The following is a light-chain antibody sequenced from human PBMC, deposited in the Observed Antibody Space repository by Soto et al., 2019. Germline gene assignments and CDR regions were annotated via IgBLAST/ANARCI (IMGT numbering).Light chain of an antibody. V-gene: IGLV3-27*01. Sequence: SYELTQPSSVSVSPGQTARITCSGDVLAKKYARWFHQKPGQAPVLLIYKDTERPSGIPERFSGSSSGTTVTLTISGAQVEDEADYYCYSASDNNWVFGGGTKLTVL. J-gene: IGLJ3*02. CDR2: KDT. CDR1: VLAKKY. CDR3: YSASDNNWV.